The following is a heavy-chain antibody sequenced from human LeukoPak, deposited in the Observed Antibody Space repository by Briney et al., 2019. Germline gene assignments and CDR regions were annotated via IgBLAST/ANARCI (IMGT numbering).Heavy chain of an antibody. J-gene: IGHJ5*02. CDR2: IYYSGST. Sequence: SETLSLTCTVSGGSISSSSYYWGWIRQPPGKGLGWIGGIYYSGSTYYNPSLKSRVTISVDTSKNQFSLKLSSVTAADTAVYYCARGQGLSITMVRGPNWFDPWGQGTLVTVSS. V-gene: IGHV4-39*07. D-gene: IGHD3-10*01. CDR3: ARGQGLSITMVRGPNWFDP. CDR1: GGSISSSSYY.